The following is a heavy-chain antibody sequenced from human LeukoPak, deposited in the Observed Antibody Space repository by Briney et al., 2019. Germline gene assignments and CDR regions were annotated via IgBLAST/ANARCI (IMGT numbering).Heavy chain of an antibody. Sequence: SETLSLTCTLPVGSISSYYWSWIRQPPGKGLEWIGYIYYSGSTNYNPSLKSRVTISVDTSKNQFSLKLSSVTAADTAVYYCARHVDTATDYFDYWGQGTLVTVSS. V-gene: IGHV4-59*08. J-gene: IGHJ4*02. D-gene: IGHD5-18*01. CDR2: IYYSGST. CDR3: ARHVDTATDYFDY. CDR1: VGSISSYY.